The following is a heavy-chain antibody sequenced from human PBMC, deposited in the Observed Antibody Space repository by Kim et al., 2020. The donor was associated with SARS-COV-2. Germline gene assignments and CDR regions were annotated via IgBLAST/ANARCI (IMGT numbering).Heavy chain of an antibody. Sequence: GGSLRLSCAASGFTFSSYSMNWFRQAPGKGLEWVSSISSSSSYIYYADSVKGRFTISRDNAKNSLYLQMNSLRAEDTAVYYCARDHPYYDSSGYTDDAFDIWGQGTMVTVSS. V-gene: IGHV3-21*01. D-gene: IGHD3-22*01. CDR1: GFTFSSYS. J-gene: IGHJ3*02. CDR2: ISSSSSYI. CDR3: ARDHPYYDSSGYTDDAFDI.